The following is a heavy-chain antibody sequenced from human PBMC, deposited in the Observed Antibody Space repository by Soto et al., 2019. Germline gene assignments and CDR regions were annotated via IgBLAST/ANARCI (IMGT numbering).Heavy chain of an antibody. CDR1: GGSTSSSDW. Sequence: QVHLQESGPGLVKPSETLSLTCAISGGSTSSSDWWTWVRQPPGEGLEWIGEIHRAGVTNYNSSLHSRLPISLDHSRDQFSLSPSSVTAADAAVYFCAGRPEIHPRWGQGILVPVSS. CDR2: IHRAGVT. V-gene: IGHV4-4*02. J-gene: IGHJ4*02. CDR3: AGRPEIHPR. D-gene: IGHD1-26*01.